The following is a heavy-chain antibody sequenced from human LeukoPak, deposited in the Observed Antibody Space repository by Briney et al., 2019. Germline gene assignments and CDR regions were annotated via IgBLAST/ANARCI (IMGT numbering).Heavy chain of an antibody. V-gene: IGHV3-23*01. CDR1: GFTFSNYA. J-gene: IGHJ4*02. CDR2: ISGSSGST. D-gene: IGHD2-15*01. Sequence: SGGSLRLSCAASGFTFSNYAMSWVRQAPGKGLEWVSAISGSSGSTYYADALKGRFTISRDNSKSTLCLQMNSLRAEDTAVYYCAKQLGYCSDGSCYFPYWGQGTLVTVSS. CDR3: AKQLGYCSDGSCYFPY.